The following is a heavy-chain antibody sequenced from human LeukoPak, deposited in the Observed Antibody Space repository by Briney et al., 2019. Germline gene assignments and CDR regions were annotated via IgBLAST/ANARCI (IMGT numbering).Heavy chain of an antibody. J-gene: IGHJ4*02. D-gene: IGHD3-9*01. Sequence: GGSLRLSCAASGFTFSTYAMNWVRQAPGKGLDWVSGTSGSGGTTYYADSVKGRFTISRDNSKNTLYLQMNSLRAEDTAVYYCANVRYFDWYYFDYWGQGALVTVSS. CDR1: GFTFSTYA. V-gene: IGHV3-23*01. CDR2: TSGSGGTT. CDR3: ANVRYFDWYYFDY.